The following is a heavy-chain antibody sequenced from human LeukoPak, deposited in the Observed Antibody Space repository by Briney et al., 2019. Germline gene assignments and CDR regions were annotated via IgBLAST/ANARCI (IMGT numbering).Heavy chain of an antibody. J-gene: IGHJ4*02. CDR1: GFTFSSYT. Sequence: GGSLRLSCTASGFTFSSYTMTWVRQAPGKGLKWVSTITTGDGNTYYADSVKGRFTVSRDDSKNTMYLQMNSLRAEDTAVYYCAKDGGLWVSAHWGDSWGRGTLVTVSS. CDR2: ITTGDGNT. D-gene: IGHD7-27*01. V-gene: IGHV3-23*01. CDR3: AKDGGLWVSAHWGDS.